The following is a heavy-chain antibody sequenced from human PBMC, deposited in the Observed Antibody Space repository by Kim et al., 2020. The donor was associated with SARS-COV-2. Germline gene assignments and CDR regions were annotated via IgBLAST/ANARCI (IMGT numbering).Heavy chain of an antibody. V-gene: IGHV3-49*04. Sequence: GSLRLSCTASGFTFGDYAMSWVRQAPGKGLEWVGFIRSKAYGGTTEYAASVKGRFTISRDDSKSIAYLQMNSLKTEDTAVYYCTPVAVFGGWGQGTLVTVSS. CDR1: GFTFGDYA. CDR3: TPVAVFGG. D-gene: IGHD6-19*01. CDR2: IRSKAYGGTT. J-gene: IGHJ4*02.